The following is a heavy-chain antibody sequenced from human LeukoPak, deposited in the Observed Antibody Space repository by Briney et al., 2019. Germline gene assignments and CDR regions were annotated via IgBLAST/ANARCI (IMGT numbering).Heavy chain of an antibody. D-gene: IGHD3-16*01. CDR1: GDPLSDYC. CDR2: IYGNGST. J-gene: IGHJ6*03. CDR3: ARVGEWLFDIDV. V-gene: IGHV4-4*07. Sequence: SETLSLTCTVSGDPLSDYCWTWIRQPAGKGLEWIGRIYGNGSTNYNPSLKSRVAMSIDTSKMQFSLKLRSVTAADTAAYYCARVGEWLFDIDVWGKGTTVIVSS.